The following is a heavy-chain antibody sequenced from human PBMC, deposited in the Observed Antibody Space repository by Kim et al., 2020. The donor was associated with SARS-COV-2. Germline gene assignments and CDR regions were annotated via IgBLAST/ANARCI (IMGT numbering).Heavy chain of an antibody. CDR3: AGGYYLDYYFDY. Sequence: NYAQKFQGRGTITADESTSTGYMELSSLRSEDTAVYYCAGGYYLDYYFDYWGQGTLVTVSS. J-gene: IGHJ4*02. V-gene: IGHV1-69*01. D-gene: IGHD3-22*01.